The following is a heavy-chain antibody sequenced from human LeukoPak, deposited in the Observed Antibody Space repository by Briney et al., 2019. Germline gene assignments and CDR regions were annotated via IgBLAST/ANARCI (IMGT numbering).Heavy chain of an antibody. CDR1: GFTLSSYS. Sequence: GGSLRLSCAASGFTLSSYSIYRFRQAPGKGLEWVSGIRGSGDITYYADSVKGRFTISRDNSENTLHLQMNSLTVGDTAVYYCAKGRVFESSLDCWGQGVLVTVSS. J-gene: IGHJ4*02. D-gene: IGHD6-6*01. CDR3: AKGRVFESSLDC. V-gene: IGHV3-23*01. CDR2: IRGSGDIT.